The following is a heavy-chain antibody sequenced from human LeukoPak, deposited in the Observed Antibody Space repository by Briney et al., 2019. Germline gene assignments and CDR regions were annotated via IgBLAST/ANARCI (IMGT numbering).Heavy chain of an antibody. D-gene: IGHD6-19*01. V-gene: IGHV4-39*01. J-gene: IGHJ4*02. CDR3: ARKQWVMYYFDS. Sequence: PSETLSLTCTVSGGSISISNYYWGWLRQPPGKGLEWIGSFYYSGSTYYNPSLKSRVTISVDTSQSQFSLKLSSVTAADTAVYYCARKQWVMYYFDSWGQGTLVTVSS. CDR1: GGSISISNYY. CDR2: FYYSGST.